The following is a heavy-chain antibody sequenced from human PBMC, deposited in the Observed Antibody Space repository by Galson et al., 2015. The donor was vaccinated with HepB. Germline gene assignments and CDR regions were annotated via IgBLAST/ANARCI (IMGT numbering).Heavy chain of an antibody. Sequence: TLSLTCTVSGGSISSGDYYWSWIRQPPGKGLEWIGYIYYSGSTYYNPSLKSRVTISVDTSKNQFSLKLSSVTAADTAVYYCARGSQYGSGSVGAFDIWGQGTMVTVSS. J-gene: IGHJ3*02. CDR3: ARGSQYGSGSVGAFDI. CDR1: GGSISSGDYY. D-gene: IGHD3-10*01. CDR2: IYYSGST. V-gene: IGHV4-30-4*01.